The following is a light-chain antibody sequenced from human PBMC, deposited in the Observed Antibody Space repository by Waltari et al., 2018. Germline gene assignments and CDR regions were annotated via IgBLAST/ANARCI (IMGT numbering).Light chain of an antibody. CDR3: QQYTYWPPGT. V-gene: IGKV3-15*01. Sequence: ETVMTQSTATLSVSPGERVSISCRASQSVGSNLAWYQQRPGQAPRLLIYGASTRATGIPARFRCSGSGTEFTLTISSLQSEDFAVYYCQQYTYWPPGTFGQGTKVEIK. CDR2: GAS. J-gene: IGKJ1*01. CDR1: QSVGSN.